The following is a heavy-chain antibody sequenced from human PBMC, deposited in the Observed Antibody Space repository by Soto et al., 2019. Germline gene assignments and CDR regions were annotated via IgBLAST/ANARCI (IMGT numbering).Heavy chain of an antibody. CDR2: ISGSGGST. V-gene: IGHV3-23*01. CDR3: ARDQWELRYYFDY. D-gene: IGHD1-26*01. Sequence: PGGSLRLSCAASGFTFSSYAMSWVRQAPGKGLEWVSAISGSGGSTYYADSVKGRFTISRDNSKNTLYLQMNSLRAEDTAVYYCARDQWELRYYFDYWGQGTLVTVSS. CDR1: GFTFSSYA. J-gene: IGHJ4*02.